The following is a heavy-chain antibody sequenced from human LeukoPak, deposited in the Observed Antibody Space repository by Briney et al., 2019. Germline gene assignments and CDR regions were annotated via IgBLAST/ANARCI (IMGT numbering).Heavy chain of an antibody. D-gene: IGHD4-17*01. V-gene: IGHV4-34*01. Sequence: PSETLSLTCAVYGGSFSGYYWSWIRQPPGKGLEWIGEINHSGSTNYNPSLKSRVTISVDTSKNQFSLKLSSVTAADTAVYYCARDQRVPLYGHADYWGQGTLVTVPS. CDR2: INHSGST. J-gene: IGHJ4*02. CDR3: ARDQRVPLYGHADY. CDR1: GGSFSGYY.